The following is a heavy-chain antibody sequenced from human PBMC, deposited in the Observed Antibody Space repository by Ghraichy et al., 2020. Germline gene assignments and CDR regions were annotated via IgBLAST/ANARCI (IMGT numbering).Heavy chain of an antibody. CDR1: GGSISSYY. V-gene: IGHV4-59*01. J-gene: IGHJ4*02. Sequence: ESLNISCTVSGGSISSYYWSWIRQPPGKGLEWIGYIYYSGSTNYNPSLKSRVTISVDTSKNQFSLKLSSVTAADTAVYYCARVSTVTSLGFDYWGQGTLVTVSS. CDR3: ARVSTVTSLGFDY. CDR2: IYYSGST. D-gene: IGHD4-17*01.